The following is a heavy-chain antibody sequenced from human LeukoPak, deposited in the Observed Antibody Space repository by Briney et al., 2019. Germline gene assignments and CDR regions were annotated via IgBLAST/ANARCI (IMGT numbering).Heavy chain of an antibody. Sequence: GGSLRLSCAASGFTFSSYAMSWVRQAPGKGLEWVSAISGSGGSTYYADSVKGRFTISRDNSKNTLYLQMNSLRAEDTAVYYCAKDRGYSYGLEAVDYWGQGTLVTVSS. J-gene: IGHJ4*02. CDR3: AKDRGYSYGLEAVDY. CDR1: GFTFSSYA. V-gene: IGHV3-23*01. D-gene: IGHD5-18*01. CDR2: ISGSGGST.